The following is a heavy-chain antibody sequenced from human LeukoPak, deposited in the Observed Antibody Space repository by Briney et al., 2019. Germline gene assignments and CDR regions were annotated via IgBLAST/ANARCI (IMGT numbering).Heavy chain of an antibody. V-gene: IGHV4-30-2*01. CDR2: IYHSGST. D-gene: IGHD6-13*01. CDR3: ARASTGEQQNWFDP. J-gene: IGHJ5*02. Sequence: MPSETLSLTCAVSGGSISSGGYSWSWIRQPPGKGLEWIGYIYHSGSTYYNPSLKSRVTISVDRSKNQFSLKLSSVTAADTAVYYCARASTGEQQNWFDPWGQGTLVTVSS. CDR1: GGSISSGGYS.